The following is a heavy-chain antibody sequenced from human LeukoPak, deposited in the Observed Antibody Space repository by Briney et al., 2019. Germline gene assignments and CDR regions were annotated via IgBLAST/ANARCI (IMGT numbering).Heavy chain of an antibody. J-gene: IGHJ4*02. Sequence: PGGSLRLSCAASGFTFSSYSMNWVRQAPGKGLEWVSYISSSGSTIYYADSVKGRFTISRDNAKNSLYLQMNSLRAEDTAVYYCLWFGMSNFDYWGQGTLVTVSS. CDR2: ISSSGSTI. V-gene: IGHV3-48*04. CDR1: GFTFSSYS. D-gene: IGHD3-10*01. CDR3: LWFGMSNFDY.